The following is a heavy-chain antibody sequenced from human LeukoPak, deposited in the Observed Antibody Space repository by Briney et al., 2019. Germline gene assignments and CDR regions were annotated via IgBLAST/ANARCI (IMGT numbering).Heavy chain of an antibody. V-gene: IGHV5-51*01. CDR3: ARRGYSGNEEFDY. D-gene: IGHD5-12*01. CDR1: GYRFPTYW. CDR2: IYPNDADI. Sequence: GASLQISWKGSGYRFPTYWIGWVRQMPGKGLEWMGIIYPNDADIRYSPSFQGQVTISADKSIRTAYLQWSSLKASDTAMYYCARRGYSGNEEFDYWGQGTLVTVSS. J-gene: IGHJ4*02.